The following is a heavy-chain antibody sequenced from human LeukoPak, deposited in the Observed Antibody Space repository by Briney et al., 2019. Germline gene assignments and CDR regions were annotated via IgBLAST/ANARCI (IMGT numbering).Heavy chain of an antibody. V-gene: IGHV3-53*01. CDR2: IYSGGST. CDR3: AIDAFDI. CDR1: GFTVSNNY. J-gene: IGHJ3*02. Sequence: GGSLRLSCAASGFTVSNNYMSWVRQAPGKGLEWVSVIYSGGSTYYADSVEGRFTISRDNSKNTLYLQMNCLRDEDTAMYYCAIDAFDIWGQGTMVTISS.